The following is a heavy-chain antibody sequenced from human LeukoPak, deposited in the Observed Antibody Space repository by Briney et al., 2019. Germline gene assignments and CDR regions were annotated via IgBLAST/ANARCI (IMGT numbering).Heavy chain of an antibody. CDR2: IYYSGST. CDR3: ARDPGIQLGDYYYYYGMDV. D-gene: IGHD5-18*01. Sequence: SETLSLTCTVSGGSISSYYWSWIRQPPGKGLEWIGYIYYSGSTNYNPSLKSRVTISVDTSKNQFSLKLSSVTAADTAAYYCARDPGIQLGDYYYYYGMDVWGQGTTVTVSS. V-gene: IGHV4-59*01. CDR1: GGSISSYY. J-gene: IGHJ6*02.